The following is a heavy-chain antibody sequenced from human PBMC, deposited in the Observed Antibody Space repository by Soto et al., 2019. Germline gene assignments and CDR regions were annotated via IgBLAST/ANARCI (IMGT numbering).Heavy chain of an antibody. D-gene: IGHD3-3*01. V-gene: IGHV3-74*03. CDR1: GFTFTGSW. Sequence: EVQLEESGGGLVQPGGSLRLSCATSGFTFTGSWMQWVRQVPGKGPVWVSRVDTYGRNIVYADFVKGRFTTSRDNAKNTLYLQMSDLSAEDSAVYYCTTDYFGVVNHWGQGTLVTVSS. J-gene: IGHJ4*02. CDR2: VDTYGRNI. CDR3: TTDYFGVVNH.